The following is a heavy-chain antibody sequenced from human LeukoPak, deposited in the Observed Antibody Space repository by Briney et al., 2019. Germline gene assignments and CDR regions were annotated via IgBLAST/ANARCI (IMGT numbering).Heavy chain of an antibody. Sequence: ASVKVSCKASGYTFTDYYIHWVRQAPGQGLEWMGWINPNSGGTNYAQKFQGRVTMTRDTSISTAYMDLSRLRSDETVVYYCARLIVGALYYFDYWGQGTLVTVSS. V-gene: IGHV1-2*02. CDR2: INPNSGGT. J-gene: IGHJ4*02. CDR1: GYTFTDYY. D-gene: IGHD1-26*01. CDR3: ARLIVGALYYFDY.